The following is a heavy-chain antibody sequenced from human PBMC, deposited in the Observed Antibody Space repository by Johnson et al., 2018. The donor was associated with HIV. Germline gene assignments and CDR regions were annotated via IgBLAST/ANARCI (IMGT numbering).Heavy chain of an antibody. J-gene: IGHJ3*02. Sequence: QVQLVESGGGVVQPGRSLRLSCAASGFTFSSYGMHWVRQAPGKGLEWVAVISYDGSNKYYADSVKGRFTISRDNSKNTLYLQMNSLRAEDTAVYYCAREGNYYDSSSHAFDIWGQGTMVTVSS. V-gene: IGHV3-30*19. CDR1: GFTFSSYG. CDR2: ISYDGSNK. D-gene: IGHD3-22*01. CDR3: AREGNYYDSSSHAFDI.